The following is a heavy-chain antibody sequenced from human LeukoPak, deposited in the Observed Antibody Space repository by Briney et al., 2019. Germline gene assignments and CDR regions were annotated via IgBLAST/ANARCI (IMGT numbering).Heavy chain of an antibody. Sequence: PSETLSLTCTVSGASISTNSYFWGWIRLPPGKGLEWIGSIFYSGSTYYNPSLKSRVAIFVDTSKNQISLKVNSVTAADTAVYYCARGPYYFDYWGQGTLVTVSS. CDR2: IFYSGST. V-gene: IGHV4-39*01. CDR1: GASISTNSYF. CDR3: ARGPYYFDY. J-gene: IGHJ4*02.